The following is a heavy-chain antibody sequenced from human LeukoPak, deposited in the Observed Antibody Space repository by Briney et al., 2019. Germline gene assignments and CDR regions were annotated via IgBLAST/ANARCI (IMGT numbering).Heavy chain of an antibody. J-gene: IGHJ5*02. Sequence: ASVKVSCKASGGTFSSYAISWVRQAPGQGLEWMGGIIPIFGTASYAQKFQGRVTITADESTSTAYMELSSLRSEDTAVYYCARGYSSSSNRFDPWGQGTLVTVSS. V-gene: IGHV1-69*13. CDR1: GGTFSSYA. D-gene: IGHD6-13*01. CDR2: IIPIFGTA. CDR3: ARGYSSSSNRFDP.